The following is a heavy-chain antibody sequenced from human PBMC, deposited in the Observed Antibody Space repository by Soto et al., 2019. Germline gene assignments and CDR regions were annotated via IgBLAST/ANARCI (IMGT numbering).Heavy chain of an antibody. V-gene: IGHV4-59*01. Sequence: KSSETLSLTCTFSCGSISSYYWSWIRQPPGKGLEWIGYIYYSGSTNYNPSLKSRVTISVDTSKNQFSLKLSSVTAADTAVYYCARDSGIAAAGTISYFDYWGQGTLVTVSS. D-gene: IGHD6-13*01. CDR1: CGSISSYY. CDR2: IYYSGST. CDR3: ARDSGIAAAGTISYFDY. J-gene: IGHJ4*02.